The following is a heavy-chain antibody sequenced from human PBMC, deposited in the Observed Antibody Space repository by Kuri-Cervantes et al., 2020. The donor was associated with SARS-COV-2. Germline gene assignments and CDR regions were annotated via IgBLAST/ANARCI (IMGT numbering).Heavy chain of an antibody. CDR1: GFTFSSYA. CDR3: ARDGRGSSSEWFDP. J-gene: IGHJ5*02. Sequence: GESLKISCAASGFTFSSYAMHWVRQAPGKGLEWVAVISYDGSNKYYADSVKGRFTISRDNYKNTLYLQMHSLRAEDTAVYYCARDGRGSSSEWFDPWGQGTLVTVSS. CDR2: ISYDGSNK. D-gene: IGHD6-6*01. V-gene: IGHV3-30-3*01.